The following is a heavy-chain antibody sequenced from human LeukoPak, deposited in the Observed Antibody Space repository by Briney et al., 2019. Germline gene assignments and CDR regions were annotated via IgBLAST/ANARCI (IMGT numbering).Heavy chain of an antibody. J-gene: IGHJ6*02. CDR3: ARGKQWLFYYAMAV. V-gene: IGHV4-31*03. Sequence: PSQTLSLTCTVSGGSISSGGSYWSWIRQHPGKGLEWLEYIYYSGSTYYNPSLKSRVSISVDTSKNQCSLKLNSATAADTAVYYCARGKQWLFYYAMAVWGQGTTATVSS. D-gene: IGHD6-19*01. CDR2: IYYSGST. CDR1: GGSISSGGSY.